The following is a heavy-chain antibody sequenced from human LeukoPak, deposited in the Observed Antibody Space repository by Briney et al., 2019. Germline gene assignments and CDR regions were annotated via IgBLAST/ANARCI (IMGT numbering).Heavy chain of an antibody. CDR1: GFTFSSYR. J-gene: IGHJ4*02. CDR2: ITSSSNYI. CDR3: ARTSKHDY. V-gene: IGHV3-21*01. Sequence: PGGSLRLSCAASGFTFSSYRMNWVRQAPGKGLEWVSSITSSSNYIYYADSVKGRFTISRDNAKNSLYLQMNSLRAEDTAVYYCARTSKHDYWGQGTLVTVSS.